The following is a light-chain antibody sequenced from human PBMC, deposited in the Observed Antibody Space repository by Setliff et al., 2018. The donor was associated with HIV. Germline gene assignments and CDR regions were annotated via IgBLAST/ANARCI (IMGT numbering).Light chain of an antibody. Sequence: QSVLAQSPSVSGAPGQRVTISCTGSNSNIGAGYDVHWYQQLPGTAPKLLIYGDTKRPSGVPDRFSGSKSGTSASLAITGLQAEDEADYHCQSYDESLSGSYVFGTGTKVTVL. CDR1: NSNIGAGYD. V-gene: IGLV1-40*01. J-gene: IGLJ1*01. CDR2: GDT. CDR3: QSYDESLSGSYV.